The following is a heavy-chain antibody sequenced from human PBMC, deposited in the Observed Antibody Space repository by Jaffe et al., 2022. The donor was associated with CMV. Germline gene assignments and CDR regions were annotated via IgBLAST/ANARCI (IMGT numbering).Heavy chain of an antibody. CDR1: GFTFSSYG. CDR2: ISYDGSNK. Sequence: QVQLVESGGGVVQPGRSLRLSCAASGFTFSSYGMHWVRQAPGKGLEWVAVISYDGSNKYYADSVKGRFTISRDNSKNTLYLQMNSLRAEDTAVYYCAKLFYDSSGYYFNYYYGMDVWGQGTTVTVSS. D-gene: IGHD3-22*01. CDR3: AKLFYDSSGYYFNYYYGMDV. V-gene: IGHV3-30*18. J-gene: IGHJ6*02.